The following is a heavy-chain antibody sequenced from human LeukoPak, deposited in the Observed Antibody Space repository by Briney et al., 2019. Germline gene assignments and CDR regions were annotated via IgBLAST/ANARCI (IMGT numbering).Heavy chain of an antibody. J-gene: IGHJ4*02. Sequence: SETLSLTCAVSGGSISSGGYSWSWIRRPPGKGLEWIGYIYHSGSTYYNPSLKSRVTISVDRSKNQFSLKLSSVTAADTAVYYCARSGHIVVVTAEYYFDYWGQGTLVTVSS. CDR3: ARSGHIVVVTAEYYFDY. D-gene: IGHD2-21*02. CDR1: GGSISSGGYS. CDR2: IYHSGST. V-gene: IGHV4-30-2*01.